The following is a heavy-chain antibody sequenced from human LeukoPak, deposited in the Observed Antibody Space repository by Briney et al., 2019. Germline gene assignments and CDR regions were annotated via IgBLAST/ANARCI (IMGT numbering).Heavy chain of an antibody. CDR3: ARLGLYTSSWYRYYYFGY. CDR2: INHSGST. V-gene: IGHV4-34*01. D-gene: IGHD6-13*01. CDR1: GGSFNDYS. Sequence: SETLSLTCGVHGGSFNDYSWTWIRQSPGKGLEWIGEINHSGSTTYNPSLKSRFTMSVDASKNQISLRLSSVTAADTAVYYCARLGLYTSSWYRYYYFGYWGQGTLVTVSS. J-gene: IGHJ4*02.